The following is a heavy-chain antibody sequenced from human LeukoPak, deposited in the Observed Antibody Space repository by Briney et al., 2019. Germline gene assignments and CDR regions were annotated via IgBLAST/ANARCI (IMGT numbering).Heavy chain of an antibody. Sequence: PGGSLRLSCAASGFTFNDHTMNWFRQAPGKGLEWVSSISTHGSYIYYADSVKGRFTISRDNARNSLYLQMNSLRADDTSVYFCARAGIAAAEFDFWGQGTLVTVSS. CDR2: ISTHGSYI. CDR1: GFTFNDHT. CDR3: ARAGIAAAEFDF. J-gene: IGHJ4*02. V-gene: IGHV3-21*01. D-gene: IGHD6-13*01.